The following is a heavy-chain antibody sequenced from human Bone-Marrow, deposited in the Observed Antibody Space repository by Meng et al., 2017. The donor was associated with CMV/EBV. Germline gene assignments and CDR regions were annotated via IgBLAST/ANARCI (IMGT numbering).Heavy chain of an antibody. D-gene: IGHD5-18*01. CDR3: ARDGDTAMVHYYYYGMDV. CDR2: IYYSGST. V-gene: IGHV4-39*07. J-gene: IGHJ6*02. Sequence: GSLRLSCTVSGGSISSSSYYWGWIRQPPGKGLEWIGSIYYSGSTYYNPSLKSRVTISVDTSKNQFSLKLSSVTAADTAAYYCARDGDTAMVHYYYYGMDVWGQGTTVTVSS. CDR1: GGSISSSSYY.